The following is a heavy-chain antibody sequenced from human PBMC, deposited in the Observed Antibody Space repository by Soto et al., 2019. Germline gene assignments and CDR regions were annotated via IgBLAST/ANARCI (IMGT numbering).Heavy chain of an antibody. CDR1: GYSISSGYY. Sequence: PSETLSLTCAVSGYSISSGYYWGWIRQPPGKGLEWIGSIYHSGSTYYNPSLKSRVTISVDTSKNQFSLKLSSVTAADTAVYYCVRVSMIVVAEGNFDYWGQGTLVTVSS. CDR3: VRVSMIVVAEGNFDY. CDR2: IYHSGST. J-gene: IGHJ4*02. D-gene: IGHD3-22*01. V-gene: IGHV4-38-2*01.